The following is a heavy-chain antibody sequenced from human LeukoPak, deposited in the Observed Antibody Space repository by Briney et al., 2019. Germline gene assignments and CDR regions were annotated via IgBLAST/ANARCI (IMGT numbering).Heavy chain of an antibody. D-gene: IGHD3-9*01. V-gene: IGHV3-30*02. J-gene: IGHJ4*02. CDR2: IRYDGSNK. CDR3: AKSNVLRYFDWLTYYFDY. Sequence: GGSLRLSCAASGFTFSSYGMHWVRQAPGKGLEWVAFIRYDGSNKYYADSVKGRFTISRDNSKNTLYLQMNSLRAEDTAVYYCAKSNVLRYFDWLTYYFDYWGQGTLVTVSS. CDR1: GFTFSSYG.